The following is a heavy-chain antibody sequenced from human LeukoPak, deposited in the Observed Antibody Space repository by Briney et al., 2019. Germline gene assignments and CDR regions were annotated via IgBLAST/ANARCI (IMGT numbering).Heavy chain of an antibody. J-gene: IGHJ6*03. Sequence: PSETLSLTCTVSGGSISSGGYYWSWIRQHPGKGLEWIGYIYYSGSTYYNPSLKSRVTISVDTSKNQFSLKLSSVTAADTAVYYCASGGDYSNYYYYYMDVWGKGTTVTVSS. CDR3: ASGGDYSNYYYYYMDV. CDR1: GGSISSGGYY. D-gene: IGHD4-11*01. CDR2: IYYSGST. V-gene: IGHV4-31*03.